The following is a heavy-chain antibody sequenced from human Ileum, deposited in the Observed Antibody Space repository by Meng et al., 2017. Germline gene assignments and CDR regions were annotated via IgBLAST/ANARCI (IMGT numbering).Heavy chain of an antibody. Sequence: QVHVQESGPGLVKPSETLSLTCSVSNASINNYYWSWVRQPPGKGLEWIGYSHYTGTANYNPSLRGRVAISVDTSKNQVSLRVTSVTAADTAIYFCAGGYCSGDNCYKTPGFWGQGTLVTVSS. CDR3: AGGYCSGDNCYKTPGF. V-gene: IGHV4-59*01. D-gene: IGHD2-15*01. CDR2: SHYTGTA. CDR1: NASINNYY. J-gene: IGHJ4*02.